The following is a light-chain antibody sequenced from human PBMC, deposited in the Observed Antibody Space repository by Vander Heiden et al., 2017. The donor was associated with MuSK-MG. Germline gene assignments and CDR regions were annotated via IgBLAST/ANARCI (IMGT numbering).Light chain of an antibody. CDR1: NLGSKS. J-gene: IGLJ2*01. CDR2: DDR. Sequence: SYVLTQPPSVSVAPGQTASITCAGNNLGSKSVHWCQQKPGQAPVLVVYDDRDRPSGIPERFSGSNSGNTATLTISRVEAGDEADYFCQVWDSSSDHVVFGGGTKLTVL. V-gene: IGLV3-21*02. CDR3: QVWDSSSDHVV.